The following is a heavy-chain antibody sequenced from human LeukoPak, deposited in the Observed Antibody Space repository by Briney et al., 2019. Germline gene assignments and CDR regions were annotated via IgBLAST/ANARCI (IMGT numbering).Heavy chain of an antibody. V-gene: IGHV1-69*01. CDR3: ARDLVGYCSSTSCPGAY. J-gene: IGHJ4*02. CDR2: IIPTFGTA. CDR1: GDTFSSYA. D-gene: IGHD2-2*01. Sequence: SVKVSCKASGDTFSSYAISWVRQAPGQGLEWMGGIIPTFGTANYAQKFQGRVTITADESTSTAYMELSSLRSEDTAVYYCARDLVGYCSSTSCPGAYWGQGTLVTVSS.